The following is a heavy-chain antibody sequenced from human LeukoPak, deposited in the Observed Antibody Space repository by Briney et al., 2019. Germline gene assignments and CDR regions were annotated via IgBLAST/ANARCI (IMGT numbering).Heavy chain of an antibody. J-gene: IGHJ4*02. CDR1: GGSFSGYY. D-gene: IGHD3-22*01. V-gene: IGHV4-34*01. Sequence: SETLSPTCAVYGGSFSGYYWSWIRQPPGKGLEWIGEINHSGSTNYNPSLKSRVTISVDTSKNQFSLKLSSVTVADTAVYYCARVVGWLWPDYWGQGTLVTVSS. CDR3: ARVVGWLWPDY. CDR2: INHSGST.